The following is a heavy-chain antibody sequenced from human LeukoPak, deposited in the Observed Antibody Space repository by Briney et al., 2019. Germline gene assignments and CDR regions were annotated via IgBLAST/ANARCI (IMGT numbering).Heavy chain of an antibody. CDR3: ARESSSTYYLDAFDM. CDR2: IYIGGST. D-gene: IGHD3-22*01. V-gene: IGHV4-4*07. Sequence: SETLSLTCTVSGGFINSYYWSWIRQPAGKGLEWIGRIYIGGSTNYNPSLKGRVTISVDTSKNQFSLKLTSVTAADTAVYYCARESSSTYYLDAFDMWGQGTMVTVSS. CDR1: GGFINSYY. J-gene: IGHJ3*02.